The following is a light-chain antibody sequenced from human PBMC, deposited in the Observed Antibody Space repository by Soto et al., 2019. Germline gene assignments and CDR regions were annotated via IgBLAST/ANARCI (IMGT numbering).Light chain of an antibody. CDR1: QSVSSSY. J-gene: IGKJ2*01. Sequence: EIVLTQSPGTLSLSPGERATLSCRASQSVSSSYLAWYQQKPGQAPRLLIDGASSRATGIPDRFSGSGSGTDFNLTISRLEPEDFAVYYCQQYSSSPRTFGQGTKLEIK. V-gene: IGKV3-20*01. CDR3: QQYSSSPRT. CDR2: GAS.